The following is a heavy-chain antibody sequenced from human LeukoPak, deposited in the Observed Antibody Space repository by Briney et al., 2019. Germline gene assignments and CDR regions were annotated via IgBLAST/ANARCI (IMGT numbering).Heavy chain of an antibody. CDR2: INHSGST. J-gene: IGHJ4*02. CDR1: GGSFSGYY. Sequence: SETLSLTCAVYGGSFSGYYWSWIRQPPGKGLEWIGEINHSGSTNYNSSLKSRVTISVDTSKNQFSLKLSSVTAADTAVYYCASYGSGSYQETYFDYWGQGTLVTVSS. V-gene: IGHV4-34*01. D-gene: IGHD3-10*01. CDR3: ASYGSGSYQETYFDY.